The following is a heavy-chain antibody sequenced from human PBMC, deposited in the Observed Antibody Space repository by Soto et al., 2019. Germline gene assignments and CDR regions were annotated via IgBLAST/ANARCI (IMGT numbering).Heavy chain of an antibody. J-gene: IGHJ3*02. Sequence: QVQLVQSGAEVKKPGSSVKVSCKASGGTFSSYAISWVRQAPGQGLEWMGGIIPIFGTANYAQKFQGRVTNPADESTSTAYMELSSLRSQDTAVYYCAMDLCNVMRAFDIWGQGTMVTVYS. CDR3: AMDLCNVMRAFDI. V-gene: IGHV1-69*01. CDR1: GGTFSSYA. D-gene: IGHD2-2*03. CDR2: IIPIFGTA.